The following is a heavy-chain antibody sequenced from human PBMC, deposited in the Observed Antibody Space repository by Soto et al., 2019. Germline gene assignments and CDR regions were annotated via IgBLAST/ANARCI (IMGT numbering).Heavy chain of an antibody. CDR2: TYYRSKWYN. Sequence: SQTLSLTCAISGDSVSSNSAAWNWIRQSPSRGLEWLGRTYYRSKWYNDYAVSVESRITINPDTSKNQFSLQLNSVTPEDTAVYYCARYRTSTTRRLVGDTIKEDGVWFDPWGQGTLVTVSS. V-gene: IGHV6-1*01. D-gene: IGHD1-26*01. CDR3: ARYRTSTTRRLVGDTIKEDGVWFDP. CDR1: GDSVSSNSAA. J-gene: IGHJ5*02.